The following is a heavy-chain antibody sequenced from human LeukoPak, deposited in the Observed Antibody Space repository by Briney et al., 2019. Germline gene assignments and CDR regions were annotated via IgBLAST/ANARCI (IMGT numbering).Heavy chain of an antibody. CDR3: ARVTSGTPLGWFDP. Sequence: GGSLRLSCAASGFTFSSYAMHWVRQAPGKGLEWVAVISYDGSNKYYADSVKGRFTISRDNSKNTLYLQMNSLRAEDTAVYYCARVTSGTPLGWFDPWGQGTLVTVSS. CDR1: GFTFSSYA. V-gene: IGHV3-30-3*01. CDR2: ISYDGSNK. J-gene: IGHJ5*02. D-gene: IGHD3-10*01.